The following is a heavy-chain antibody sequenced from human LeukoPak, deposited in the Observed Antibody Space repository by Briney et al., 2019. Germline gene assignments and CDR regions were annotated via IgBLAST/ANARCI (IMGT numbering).Heavy chain of an antibody. CDR2: ISGGSSYT. CDR1: GFTFSDYY. D-gene: IGHD3-22*01. J-gene: IGHJ4*02. V-gene: IGHV3-11*03. CDR3: ASRGDTSGYYYFDY. Sequence: PGGSLRLSCAASGFTFSDYYMTWIRQAPGKGLEWVSYISGGSSYTNYADSVKGRFTISRDNAKNSLYLQMNSLRAEDTAVYYCASRGDTSGYYYFDYWGQGTLVTASS.